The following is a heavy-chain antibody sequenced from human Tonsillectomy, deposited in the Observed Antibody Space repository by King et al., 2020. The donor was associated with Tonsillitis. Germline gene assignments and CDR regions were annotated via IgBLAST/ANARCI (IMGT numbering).Heavy chain of an antibody. Sequence: LQLQESGPGLVKPSETLSLTCTVSGGSMSGYYWSWIRQPPGKGLEWIGYIYYTGSTNYNPSLRSRVTISVDTSKNQFSLELSSVTAADTAVYYCSRRAKWNYYVYIWGQGTMVTVSS. J-gene: IGHJ3*02. CDR3: SRRAKWNYYVYI. CDR2: IYYTGST. D-gene: IGHD1-7*01. V-gene: IGHV4-59*08. CDR1: GGSMSGYY.